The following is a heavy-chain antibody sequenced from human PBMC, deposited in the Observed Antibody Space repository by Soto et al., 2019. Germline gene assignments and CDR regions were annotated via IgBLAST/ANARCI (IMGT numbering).Heavy chain of an antibody. V-gene: IGHV1-18*01. CDR3: ASSREPLVSY. Sequence: ASVKVSCKASGYTFTSYGISWVRQAPGQGLEWMGLISASGGNTNYAQKFQGRVTMTTDTSTSTVYMELSSLRSEDTAVYYCASSREPLVSYWAQGTLVTVSS. J-gene: IGHJ4*02. CDR2: ISASGGNT. CDR1: GYTFTSYG. D-gene: IGHD6-13*01.